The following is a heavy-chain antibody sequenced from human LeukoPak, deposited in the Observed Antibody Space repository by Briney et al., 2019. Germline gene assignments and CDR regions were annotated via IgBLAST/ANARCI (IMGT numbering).Heavy chain of an antibody. CDR2: IKEDGSAQ. CDR3: ATSSNAPGNH. Sequence: PGGSLRLSCAASGFTFNGYWMSWVRQAPGKGLEWVANIKEDGSAQYYVGSVKGRFTISRDNAKNSLSLQMNSLRAEDTAVYYCATSSNAPGNHWGQGTLATVSS. V-gene: IGHV3-7*01. J-gene: IGHJ5*02. D-gene: IGHD2-2*01. CDR1: GFTFNGYW.